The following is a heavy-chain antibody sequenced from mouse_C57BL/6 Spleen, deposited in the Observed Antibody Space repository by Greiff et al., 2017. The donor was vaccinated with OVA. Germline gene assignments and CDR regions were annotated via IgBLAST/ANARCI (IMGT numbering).Heavy chain of an antibody. CDR2: ISSGSSTI. Sequence: EVKLVESGGGLVKPGGSLKLSCAASGFTFSDYGMHWVRQAPEKGLEWVAYISSGSSTIYYADTVKGRFTISRDNAKNTLFLQMTSLRSEDTAMYYCARGYYYGSSDYAMDYWGQGTSVTVSS. CDR3: ARGYYYGSSDYAMDY. V-gene: IGHV5-17*01. D-gene: IGHD1-1*01. J-gene: IGHJ4*01. CDR1: GFTFSDYG.